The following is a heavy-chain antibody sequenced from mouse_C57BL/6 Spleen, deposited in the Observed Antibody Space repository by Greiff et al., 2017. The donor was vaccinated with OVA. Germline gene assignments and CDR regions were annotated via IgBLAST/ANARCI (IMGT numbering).Heavy chain of an antibody. D-gene: IGHD1-1*01. J-gene: IGHJ1*03. V-gene: IGHV3-1*01. CDR2: ISYSGST. CDR3: AREDGSSYWYFDV. Sequence: EVQLQQSGPGMVKPSQSLSLTCTVTGYSFTSGYDWHWIRHFPGNILEWLGYISYSGSTNYNPSLKSRISITHDTSKNHFFLKLNSVTTEDTATYYCAREDGSSYWYFDVWGTGTTVTVSS. CDR1: GYSFTSGYD.